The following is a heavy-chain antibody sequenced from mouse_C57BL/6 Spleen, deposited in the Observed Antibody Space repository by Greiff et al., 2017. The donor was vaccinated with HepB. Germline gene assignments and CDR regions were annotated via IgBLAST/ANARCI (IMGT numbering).Heavy chain of an antibody. CDR3: ARRLVTTVAYFDY. CDR1: GYAFSSSW. J-gene: IGHJ2*01. Sequence: QVQLQQSGPELVKPGASVKISCKASGYAFSSSWMNWVKQRPGKGLEWIGRIYPGDGDTNYNGKFKGKATLTADKSSSTAYMQLSSLTSEDSAVYFCARRLVTTVAYFDYWGQVTTLTVSS. V-gene: IGHV1-82*01. CDR2: IYPGDGDT. D-gene: IGHD1-1*01.